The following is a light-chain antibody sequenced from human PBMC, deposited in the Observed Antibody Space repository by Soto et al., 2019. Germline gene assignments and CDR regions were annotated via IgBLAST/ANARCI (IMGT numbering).Light chain of an antibody. J-gene: IGLJ3*02. Sequence: QSALTQPASVSGSPGQSITISCAGTSSDVGSYTLVSWYHQHPGKAPKLLIYEVSKRPSGVSNRFSGSKSGNTASLTISGLQAEDETDYYCCSYAGSSTWVFGGGTKVTVL. CDR1: SSDVGSYTL. CDR2: EVS. CDR3: CSYAGSSTWV. V-gene: IGLV2-23*02.